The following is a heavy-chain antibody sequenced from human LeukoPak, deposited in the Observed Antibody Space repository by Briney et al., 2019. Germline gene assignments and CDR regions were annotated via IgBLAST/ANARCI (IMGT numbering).Heavy chain of an antibody. J-gene: IGHJ4*02. V-gene: IGHV1-46*01. CDR2: IYPRDGST. CDR3: ARDQEGFDY. Sequence: GASVKVSCKASGYTFTSNYIHWVQQAPGQGLEWMGMIYPRDGSTSYAQKFQGRVTVTRGTSTSTVHMELSGLRSEDTAVYYCARDQEGFDYWGQGTLVTVSS. CDR1: GYTFTSNY.